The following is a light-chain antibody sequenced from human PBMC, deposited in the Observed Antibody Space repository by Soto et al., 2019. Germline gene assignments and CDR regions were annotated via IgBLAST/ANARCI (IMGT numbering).Light chain of an antibody. CDR1: QRISNF. J-gene: IGKJ1*01. V-gene: IGKV1-39*01. CDR2: GAS. CDR3: QQTFNTPWT. Sequence: DIQMTQSPSSLSASVGDSITITCRASQRISNFLNWYQHKPGKAPRLLIYGASTLQSGVPSRFIGSGSGTDFTLTIGSLQPEDFATYYCQQTFNTPWTFGQGTKVEIK.